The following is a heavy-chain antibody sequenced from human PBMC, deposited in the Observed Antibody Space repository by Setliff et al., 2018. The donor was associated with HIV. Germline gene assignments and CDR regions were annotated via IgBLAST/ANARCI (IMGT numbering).Heavy chain of an antibody. V-gene: IGHV4-59*12. D-gene: IGHD3-22*01. CDR3: AREGTWNYYDTSGGPNAFDI. J-gene: IGHJ3*02. Sequence: ETLSLTCTVSGGSISYYYWSWIRQPPGKGLEWIGYVYYSGSTNYNPSLKSRVTMSVDTSKNQFSLKLSSVTAADTAVYYCAREGTWNYYDTSGGPNAFDIWGQGTVVTVSS. CDR1: GGSISYYY. CDR2: VYYSGST.